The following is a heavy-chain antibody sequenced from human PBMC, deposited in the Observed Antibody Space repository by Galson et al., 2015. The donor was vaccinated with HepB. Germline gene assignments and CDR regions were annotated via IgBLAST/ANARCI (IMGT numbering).Heavy chain of an antibody. D-gene: IGHD2-15*01. CDR3: ARFEYCSGGSCPTTDY. CDR2: INPNSGGT. J-gene: IGHJ4*02. V-gene: IGHV1-2*02. CDR1: GYTFTGYY. Sequence: SVKVSCKASGYTFTGYYTHWVRQAPGQGLEWMGWINPNSGGTNYAQKFQGRVTMTRDTSISTAYMELSRLRSDDTAVYYCARFEYCSGGSCPTTDYWGQGTLVTVSS.